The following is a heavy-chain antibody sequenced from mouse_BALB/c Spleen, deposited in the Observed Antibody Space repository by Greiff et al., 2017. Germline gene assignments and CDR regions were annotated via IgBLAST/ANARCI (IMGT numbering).Heavy chain of an antibody. CDR1: GFTFSSYG. CDR3: ARGYYGSSYGFAY. V-gene: IGHV5-6-3*01. CDR2: INSNGGST. J-gene: IGHJ3*01. D-gene: IGHD1-1*01. Sequence: EVQLVESGGGLVQPGGSLKLSCAASGFTFSSYGMSWVRQTPDKRLELVATINSNGGSTYYPDSVKGRFTISRDNAKNTLYLQMSSLKSEDTAMYYCARGYYGSSYGFAYWGQGTLVTVSA.